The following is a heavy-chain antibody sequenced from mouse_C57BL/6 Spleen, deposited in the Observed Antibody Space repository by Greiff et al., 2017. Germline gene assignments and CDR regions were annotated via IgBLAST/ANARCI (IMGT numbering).Heavy chain of an antibody. J-gene: IGHJ4*01. CDR1: GYSITSGYY. D-gene: IGHD3-1*01. Sequence: DVQLQESGPGLVKPSQSLSLTCSVTGYSITSGYYWNWIRQFPGNKLEWMGYISYDGSNNYNPSLKNRISITRDTSKNQFFLKLNSVTTEDTATYYCARDRAFIHWGQGTSVTVSS. CDR3: ARDRAFIH. V-gene: IGHV3-6*01. CDR2: ISYDGSN.